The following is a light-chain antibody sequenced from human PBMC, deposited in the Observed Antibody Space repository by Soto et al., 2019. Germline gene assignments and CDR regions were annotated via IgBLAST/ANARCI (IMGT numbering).Light chain of an antibody. V-gene: IGKV1-39*01. CDR3: QQSYSTPPT. CDR2: TAS. Sequence: QMNHSPSSLSASVGDRVTITCRASQSISSHLNWYQQKPGKAPNLLMYTASNLQSGVPSRFSGSGSGTDFTLTISSLQPEDFATYYCQQSYSTPPTFGQGTRLEIK. J-gene: IGKJ5*01. CDR1: QSISSH.